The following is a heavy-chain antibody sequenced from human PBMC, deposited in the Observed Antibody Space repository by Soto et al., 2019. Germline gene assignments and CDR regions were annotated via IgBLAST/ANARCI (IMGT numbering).Heavy chain of an antibody. CDR1: GGTFSSYA. D-gene: IGHD3-10*01. Sequence: QVRLVQSGAEVKKPGSSVKVSCKASGGTFSSYAISCVRQAPGQGLEWLGGFIPIFGTAHSAQKYQGRVTITADESTSTASMEASSLRSEDTALYYCAVWFDYAFDIWGQGTMVTVSS. V-gene: IGHV1-69*01. CDR2: FIPIFGTA. CDR3: AVWFDYAFDI. J-gene: IGHJ3*02.